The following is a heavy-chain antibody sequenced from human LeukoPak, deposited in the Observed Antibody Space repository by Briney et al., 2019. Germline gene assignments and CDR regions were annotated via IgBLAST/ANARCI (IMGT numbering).Heavy chain of an antibody. J-gene: IGHJ4*02. CDR2: ISYDGSNK. CDR1: GFTFSSYG. V-gene: IGHV3-30*03. D-gene: IGHD3-16*01. CDR3: ATPYYDGDY. Sequence: PGGSLRLSCAASGFTFSSYGIHWVRQAPGKGLEWVAIISYDGSNKYYADSVKGRFTISRDNSKNTLYLQMNSLRAEDTAMYYCATPYYDGDYWGQGTLVTVSS.